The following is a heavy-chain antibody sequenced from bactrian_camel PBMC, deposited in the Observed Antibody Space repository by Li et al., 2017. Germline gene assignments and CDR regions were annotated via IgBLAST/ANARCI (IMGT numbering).Heavy chain of an antibody. CDR3: ATDPRPNYYGASGVPDFGY. CDR1: AYPYSRNC. Sequence: HVQLVESGGGSVQAGGSLRLSCVISAYPYSRNCITWFRQVPGREREGVAAVCGDGKIYYDDSVKGRFTISEDSARRTRYLQMNNLTPEDSAMYYCATDPRPNYYGASGVPDFGYWGQGTQVTVS. D-gene: IGHD1*01. CDR2: VCGDGKI. V-gene: IGHV3S6*01. J-gene: IGHJ6*01.